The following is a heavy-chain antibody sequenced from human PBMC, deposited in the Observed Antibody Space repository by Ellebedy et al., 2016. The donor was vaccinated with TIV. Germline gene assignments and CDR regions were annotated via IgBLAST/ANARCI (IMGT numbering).Heavy chain of an antibody. J-gene: IGHJ6*02. CDR1: GFTFSSYS. CDR2: ISSSSSYI. Sequence: GGSLRLXWAASGFTFSSYSMNWVRQAPGKGLEWVSSISSSSSYIYYADSVKGRFTISRDNAKNSLYLQMNSLRAEDTAVYYCARNFVAISSYYYGMDVWGQGTTVTVSS. D-gene: IGHD3-9*01. CDR3: ARNFVAISSYYYGMDV. V-gene: IGHV3-21*01.